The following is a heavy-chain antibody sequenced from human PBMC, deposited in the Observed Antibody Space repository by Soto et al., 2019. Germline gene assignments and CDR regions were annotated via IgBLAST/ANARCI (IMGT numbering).Heavy chain of an antibody. CDR3: ARDGVGTTTYFGYFDY. J-gene: IGHJ4*02. Sequence: GVSLXLSCAASEVTFTGFCMHWVRQAPGKGLEWVAVIRFDGSNTYYADSVKGRFTISRDNPKNMLYLQMNSLRAEDTAIYYCARDGVGTTTYFGYFDYWGLGTLVTVSS. V-gene: IGHV3-33*01. CDR2: IRFDGSNT. CDR1: EVTFTGFC. D-gene: IGHD1-26*01.